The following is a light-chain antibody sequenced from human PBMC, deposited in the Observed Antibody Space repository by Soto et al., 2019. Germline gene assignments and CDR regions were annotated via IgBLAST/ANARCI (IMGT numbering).Light chain of an antibody. CDR3: QQYGSSPYT. CDR1: QSVSSSY. CDR2: GAS. Sequence: EIVLTQSPGTLSLSPGERATLSCSASQSVSSSYLAWYQQKPGQAPRVLIYGASSRATGIPDRFSGSGSGTDFTLTISRLEPEDFAVYYCQQYGSSPYTFGQGTKLEI. V-gene: IGKV3-20*01. J-gene: IGKJ2*01.